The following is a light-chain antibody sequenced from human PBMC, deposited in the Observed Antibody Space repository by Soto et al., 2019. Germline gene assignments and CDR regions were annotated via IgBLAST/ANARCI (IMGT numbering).Light chain of an antibody. CDR3: QQYNNWPIT. CDR2: DAS. Sequence: EIVMTQSPATLSVSPGERATLSCRASQSVSRNLAWYQQKPGQAPRLLIYDASTRATGTPARFSGSGSGTKFTLSISSLQSEDFVVYYCQQYNNWPITFGQGTRLEIK. CDR1: QSVSRN. V-gene: IGKV3D-15*01. J-gene: IGKJ5*01.